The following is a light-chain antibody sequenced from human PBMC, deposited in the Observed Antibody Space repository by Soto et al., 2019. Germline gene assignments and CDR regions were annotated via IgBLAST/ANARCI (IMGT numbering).Light chain of an antibody. V-gene: IGLV1-47*02. Sequence: QSALTQPPSASGTPGQRIFISCSGSSXNIGGTNYAYWYQQLPGAAPKLLMHSNNLRPSGVPERISGSKSGTSASLAISGLRSEDEAVYYCASRDDRLGAVIFGGGTKVTVL. CDR2: SNN. CDR1: SXNIGGTNY. CDR3: ASRDDRLGAVI. J-gene: IGLJ2*01.